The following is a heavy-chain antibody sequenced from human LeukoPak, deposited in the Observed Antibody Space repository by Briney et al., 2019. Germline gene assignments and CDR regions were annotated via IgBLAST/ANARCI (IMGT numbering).Heavy chain of an antibody. CDR1: GFTFSNYA. CDR3: ARDSGFSGTQRGEY. D-gene: IGHD3/OR15-3a*01. CDR2: ISYDGSNK. Sequence: GGSLRLSCSASGFTFSNYAIHWGRQAPGKVLEWVAGISYDGSNKYYADSVKGRFTLSRDNSKNTLYLQMNSMRAEDTAVYYCARDSGFSGTQRGEYWGQGTLVTVSS. V-gene: IGHV3-30*04. J-gene: IGHJ4*02.